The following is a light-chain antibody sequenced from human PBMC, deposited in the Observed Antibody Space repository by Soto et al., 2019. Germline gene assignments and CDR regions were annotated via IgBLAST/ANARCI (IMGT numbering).Light chain of an antibody. V-gene: IGKV1-9*01. CDR3: EHLNSHPPVT. J-gene: IGKJ5*01. CDR2: AAS. Sequence: DIQLTQSPSFLSASVGDRVTITCRASQGISSYLAWYQQKPGKAPKLLIYAASTMQSGVPTRFSGSGSGTEFTLTISSLQPEDDAAYVCEHLNSHPPVTFGQGTRLEMK. CDR1: QGISSY.